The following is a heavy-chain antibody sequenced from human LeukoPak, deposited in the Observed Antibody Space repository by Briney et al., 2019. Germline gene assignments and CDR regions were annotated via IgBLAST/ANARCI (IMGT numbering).Heavy chain of an antibody. CDR2: INPNGGST. CDR3: ARDRPQYYYGSGPTENMGDY. J-gene: IGHJ4*02. Sequence: EASGTVSCKASGYTFTNYYLHWVRQAPGQGREWMGIINPNGGSTSYAQKFQGRFTMTRDTSTSTVYMELRSLRSDDTAVYYCARDRPQYYYGSGPTENMGDYWGQGTLVTVSS. V-gene: IGHV1-46*01. CDR1: GYTFTNYY. D-gene: IGHD3-10*01.